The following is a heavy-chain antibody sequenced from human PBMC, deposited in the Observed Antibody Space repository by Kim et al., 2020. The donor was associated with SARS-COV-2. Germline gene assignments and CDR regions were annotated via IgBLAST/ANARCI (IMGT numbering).Heavy chain of an antibody. V-gene: IGHV3-30*18. D-gene: IGHD3-10*01. CDR1: GFTFSSYG. CDR2: ISYDGSNK. Sequence: GGSLRLSCAASGFTFSSYGMHWVRQAPGKGLEWVAVISYDGSNKYYADSVKGRFTISRDNSKNTLYLQMNSLRAEDTAVYYCAKDNYPTYYYGSGSYYTLNYFDYWGQGTLVTVS. CDR3: AKDNYPTYYYGSGSYYTLNYFDY. J-gene: IGHJ4*02.